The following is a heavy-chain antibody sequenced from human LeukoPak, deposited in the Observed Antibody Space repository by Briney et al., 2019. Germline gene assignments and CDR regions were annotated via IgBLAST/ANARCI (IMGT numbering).Heavy chain of an antibody. J-gene: IGHJ4*02. Sequence: GGSLRLSCAASGFTFSNYGMHWVRQAPGKGLEWMALISYDGTNESYPDSVKGRFTISRDNSKNTLYLQMNSLRAEDTAVYYCAKVGASSWYRIDYWGQGTLVTVPS. CDR2: ISYDGTNE. D-gene: IGHD6-13*01. CDR3: AKVGASSWYRIDY. CDR1: GFTFSNYG. V-gene: IGHV3-30*18.